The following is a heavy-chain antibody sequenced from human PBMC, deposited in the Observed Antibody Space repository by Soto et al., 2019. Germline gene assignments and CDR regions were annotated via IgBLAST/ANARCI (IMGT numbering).Heavy chain of an antibody. D-gene: IGHD6-13*01. Sequence: GASVKVSCKASGYTFTGYYMHWVRQAPGQGLEWMGWINPNSGGTNYAQKFQGWVTMTRDTSISTAYMELSRLRSDDTAVYYCASSPYSRSWYGMDVWGQGTTVTVSS. V-gene: IGHV1-2*04. J-gene: IGHJ6*02. CDR3: ASSPYSRSWYGMDV. CDR2: INPNSGGT. CDR1: GYTFTGYY.